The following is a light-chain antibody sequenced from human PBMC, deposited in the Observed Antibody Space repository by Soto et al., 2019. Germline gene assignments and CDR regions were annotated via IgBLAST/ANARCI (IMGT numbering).Light chain of an antibody. CDR3: QQYNNWPRT. V-gene: IGKV3-15*01. J-gene: IGKJ5*01. Sequence: EIVVTQSPATLSVSPGERATLSCRASQSVSSNLAWYQQKPGQAPRLLIYGASTRATGIPARFSGSGSGTEFTLTINSLQSEDFAVYYCQQYNNWPRTFGQGTRLEIK. CDR2: GAS. CDR1: QSVSSN.